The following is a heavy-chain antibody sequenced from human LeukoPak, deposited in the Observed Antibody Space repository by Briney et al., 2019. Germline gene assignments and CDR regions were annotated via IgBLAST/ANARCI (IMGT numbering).Heavy chain of an antibody. CDR1: GFTFNNAW. Sequence: GSLGLSCAASGFTFNNAWMSWVRQAPGKGLEWIGYIYTSGSTNYDPSLKSRVTISVDTSKNQFSLKLSSVTAADTAVYYCARWPAYWGQGTLVTVSS. CDR2: IYTSGST. D-gene: IGHD2-2*01. J-gene: IGHJ4*02. CDR3: ARWPAY. V-gene: IGHV4-4*09.